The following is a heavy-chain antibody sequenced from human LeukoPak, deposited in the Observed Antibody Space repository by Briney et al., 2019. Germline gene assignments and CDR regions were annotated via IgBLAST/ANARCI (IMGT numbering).Heavy chain of an antibody. CDR1: GFTFSSYS. CDR3: ARGLGYCTGGSCHFDY. D-gene: IGHD2-15*01. V-gene: IGHV3-48*01. CDR2: ISSSSSTI. J-gene: IGHJ4*02. Sequence: PGGSLRLSCAASGFTFSSYSMNWVRQAPGKGLEWVSYISSSSSTIYYADSVKGRFTISRDNAKNSLYLQMNSLRAEDTAVYYCARGLGYCTGGSCHFDYWGQGTLVTVSS.